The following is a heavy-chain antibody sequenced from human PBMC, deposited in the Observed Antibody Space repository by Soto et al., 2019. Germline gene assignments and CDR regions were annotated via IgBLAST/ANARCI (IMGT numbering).Heavy chain of an antibody. Sequence: QVQLQESGPGLVKPSGTLSLTCAVSGGSISSSNWWSWVRQPPGKGLEWIGEIYHSGTTNYNPSPXTRXTXSVDKSKNQISLKLSSVTAADTAVYYCARLYSGFDTWGQGTLVTVSS. V-gene: IGHV4-4*02. D-gene: IGHD5-12*01. CDR2: IYHSGTT. J-gene: IGHJ5*02. CDR1: GGSISSSNW. CDR3: ARLYSGFDT.